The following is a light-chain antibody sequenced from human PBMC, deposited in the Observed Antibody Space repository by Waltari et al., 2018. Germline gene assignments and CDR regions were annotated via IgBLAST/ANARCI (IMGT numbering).Light chain of an antibody. V-gene: IGKV3-20*01. CDR1: QTVANTY. J-gene: IGKJ4*01. CDR3: HLSGGSPRT. Sequence: ESVLTQSPGTLSLSPGERATLSCRATQTVANTYLHWYQFKPGQAPRLLIYGASSRATGIPDRFSGCGSGTDFTLTISRLEPEEFAVYYCHLSGGSPRTFGGGTKVEIK. CDR2: GAS.